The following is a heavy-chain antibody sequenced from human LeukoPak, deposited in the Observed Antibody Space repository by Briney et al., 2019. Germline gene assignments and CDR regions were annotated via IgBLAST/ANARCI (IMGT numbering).Heavy chain of an antibody. CDR2: ISHSGST. J-gene: IGHJ4*02. Sequence: PSETLSLTCAVYGGSFSGYYWSWIRQPPGKGLEWIGEISHSGSTNYNPSLKSRVTISVDTSKNQFSLKLSSVTAADTAVYYCAREVFGWYSFDYWGQGTLVTVSS. CDR1: GGSFSGYY. CDR3: AREVFGWYSFDY. D-gene: IGHD6-19*01. V-gene: IGHV4-34*01.